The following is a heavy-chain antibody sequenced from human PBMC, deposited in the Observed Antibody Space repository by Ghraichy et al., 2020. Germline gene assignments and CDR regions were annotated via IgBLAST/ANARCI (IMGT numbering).Heavy chain of an antibody. J-gene: IGHJ4*02. D-gene: IGHD6-19*01. CDR2: ISAYNGNT. CDR1: GYTFTSYG. V-gene: IGHV1-18*01. CDR3: AREMVWYSSGSAFDY. Sequence: ASVKVSCKASGYTFTSYGISWVRQAPGQGLEWMGWISAYNGNTNYAQKLQGRVTMTTDTSTSTAYMELRSLRSDDTAVYYCAREMVWYSSGSAFDYWGQGTLVTVSS.